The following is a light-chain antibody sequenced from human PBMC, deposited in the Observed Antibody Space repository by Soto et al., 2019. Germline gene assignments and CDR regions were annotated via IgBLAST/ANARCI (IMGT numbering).Light chain of an antibody. CDR2: AAS. CDR3: QKYDRAPWT. V-gene: IGKV1-27*01. CDR1: QDISHY. Sequence: DIQLTQSPASLSASVGDRDTITCRASQDISHYLAWYQQRPGKVPRLLIYAASTLKIGVPTRFSGSGSGTDFTLTISGLQPEDVATYYCQKYDRAPWTFGQGTKVDIK. J-gene: IGKJ1*01.